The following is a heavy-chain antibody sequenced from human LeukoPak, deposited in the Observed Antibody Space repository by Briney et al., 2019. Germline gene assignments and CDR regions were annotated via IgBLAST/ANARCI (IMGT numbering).Heavy chain of an antibody. CDR3: VRDGGVSGYDLLDY. D-gene: IGHD5-12*01. CDR2: INQDGSEE. CDR1: GFTFSNYW. J-gene: IGHJ4*02. Sequence: GGSLRLSCAASGFTFSNYWMTWVRQAPGKGLEWVAHINQDGSEEHYLDSVKARFTISRDNAKNSLSLQMNSLRAEDTAVYYCVRDGGVSGYDLLDYWGQGTLVTVSS. V-gene: IGHV3-7*01.